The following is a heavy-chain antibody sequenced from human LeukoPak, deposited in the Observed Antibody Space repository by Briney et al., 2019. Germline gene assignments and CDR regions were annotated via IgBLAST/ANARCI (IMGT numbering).Heavy chain of an antibody. CDR3: AGDIAAAGFFDY. D-gene: IGHD6-13*01. Sequence: SVKVSCKASGGTFSSYAISWVRQAPGQGLEWMGGIIPIFGTANYAQKFQGRVTITADESTSTAYMELSSLRSEDTAVYYCAGDIAAAGFFDYWGQGTLVTVSS. CDR2: IIPIFGTA. V-gene: IGHV1-69*13. CDR1: GGTFSSYA. J-gene: IGHJ4*02.